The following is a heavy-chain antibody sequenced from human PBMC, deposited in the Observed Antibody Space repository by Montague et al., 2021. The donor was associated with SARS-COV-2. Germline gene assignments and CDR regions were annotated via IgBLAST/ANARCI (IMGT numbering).Heavy chain of an antibody. J-gene: IGHJ4*02. CDR3: ATQEDPSGWIPGHFDF. V-gene: IGHV4-59*08. CDR2: LYNSGSA. CDR1: GDSISSYH. Sequence: SETLSLTCTVSGDSISSYHWSWIRKPQGKGLEWIGYLYNSGSANYNASLKSRVTMSLDTSKNQFALTLSSVTAADTAVYYCATQEDPSGWIPGHFDFWGQGTLLSVSS. D-gene: IGHD6-19*01.